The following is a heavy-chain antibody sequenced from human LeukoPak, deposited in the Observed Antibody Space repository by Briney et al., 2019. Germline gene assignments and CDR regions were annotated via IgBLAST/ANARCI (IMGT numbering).Heavy chain of an antibody. D-gene: IGHD5-18*01. J-gene: IGHJ4*02. V-gene: IGHV1-69*04. CDR3: ARLDTAMTYYFDY. CDR1: GGTFSNYA. CDR2: IIPIFGFV. Sequence: SVKVSFKASGGTFSNYAIRWVRQAPGQGLAWMGRIIPIFGFVNYAQRFQGRVTVTADKSTSTAYMELSSLRSEDTAFYYCARLDTAMTYYFDYWGQGTLVTVSS.